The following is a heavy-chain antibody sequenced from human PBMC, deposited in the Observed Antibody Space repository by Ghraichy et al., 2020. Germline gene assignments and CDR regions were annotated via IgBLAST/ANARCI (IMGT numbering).Heavy chain of an antibody. D-gene: IGHD1-1*01. Sequence: GGSLRLSCAASGFTFSSYGMHWVRQAPGKGLEWVAVIWYDGSNKYYADSVKGRFTISRDNSKNTLYLQMNSLRAEDTAVYYCARGGLDSPYNWFDPWGQGTLVTVSS. CDR3: ARGGLDSPYNWFDP. CDR1: GFTFSSYG. J-gene: IGHJ5*02. V-gene: IGHV3-33*01. CDR2: IWYDGSNK.